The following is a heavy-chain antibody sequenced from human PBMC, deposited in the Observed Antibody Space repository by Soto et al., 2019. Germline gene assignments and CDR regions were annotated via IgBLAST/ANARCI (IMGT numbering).Heavy chain of an antibody. J-gene: IGHJ6*02. V-gene: IGHV1-18*01. CDR3: ARIGDCSITTCSYPTRFHMRGYYYYYGMDV. CDR2: ISAYNGNT. Sequence: QVRLVQSAAEVKKPGASVRVSCKASGYTFSNYGITWVRQAPGQGLEWMGWISAYNGNTHFAQKFQGRVTMTTDTPTTTVFMELRSLRSDGTAVDYCARIGDCSITTCSYPTRFHMRGYYYYYGMDVWGPGTTVTVSS. CDR1: GYTFSNYG. D-gene: IGHD2-2*01.